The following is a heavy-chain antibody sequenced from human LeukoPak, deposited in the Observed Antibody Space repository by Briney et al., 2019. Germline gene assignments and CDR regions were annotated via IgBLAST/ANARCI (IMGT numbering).Heavy chain of an antibody. CDR1: GFTVSSNY. V-gene: IGHV3-21*01. CDR2: ISSSSSYI. CDR3: ANTKDAAAGTIDY. Sequence: GGSLRLSCAASGFTVSSNYMSWVRQAPGKGLEWVSSISSSSSYIYYADSVKGRFTISRDNAKNSLYLQMNSLRAEDTAVYYCANTKDAAAGTIDYWGQGTLVTVSS. D-gene: IGHD6-13*01. J-gene: IGHJ4*02.